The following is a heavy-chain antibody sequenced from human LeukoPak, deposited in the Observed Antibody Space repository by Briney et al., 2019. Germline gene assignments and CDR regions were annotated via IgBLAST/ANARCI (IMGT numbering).Heavy chain of an antibody. CDR3: ARGPARWSWELLINWFDP. J-gene: IGHJ5*02. CDR1: GFTFSSYS. CDR2: ISSSSSYI. Sequence: PGGSLRLSCAASGFTFSSYSMNWVRQAPGKGLEWVSSISSSSSYIYYADSVKGRFTISRDNAKNSLYLQINSLRAEDTAVYYCARGPARWSWELLINWFDPWGQGTLVTVSS. D-gene: IGHD1-26*01. V-gene: IGHV3-21*01.